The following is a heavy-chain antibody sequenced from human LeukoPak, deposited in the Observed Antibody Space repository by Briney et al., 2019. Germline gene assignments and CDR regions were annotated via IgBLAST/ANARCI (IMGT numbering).Heavy chain of an antibody. CDR3: AKEEVTTVTTGFDP. CDR2: ISYDGSNK. Sequence: GSLRLSCAASGFTFGSYGMHWVRQAPGKGLEWVAVISYDGSNKYYADSVKGRFTISRDNSKNTLYLQMNSLRAEDTAVYYCAKEEVTTVTTGFDPWGQGTLVTVSS. V-gene: IGHV3-30*18. J-gene: IGHJ5*02. D-gene: IGHD4-17*01. CDR1: GFTFGSYG.